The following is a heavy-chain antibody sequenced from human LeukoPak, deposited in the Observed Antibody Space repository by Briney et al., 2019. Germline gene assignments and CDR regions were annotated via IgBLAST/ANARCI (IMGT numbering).Heavy chain of an antibody. V-gene: IGHV4-38-2*02. J-gene: IGHJ6*03. CDR1: GYSISSGYY. D-gene: IGHD4-17*01. CDR3: ARGGSGYGDYQRGYYYYMDV. Sequence: PSETLSLTCTVSGYSISSGYYWGWIRQPPGKGLEWIGSIYHSGSTYYNPSLKSRVTISVDTSKNQFSLKLSSVTAADTAVYYCARGGSGYGDYQRGYYYYMDVWGKGTTVTVSS. CDR2: IYHSGST.